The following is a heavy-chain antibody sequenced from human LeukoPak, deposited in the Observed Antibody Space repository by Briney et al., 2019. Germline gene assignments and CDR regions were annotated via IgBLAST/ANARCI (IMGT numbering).Heavy chain of an antibody. CDR2: IKEDGSEK. V-gene: IGHV3-7*01. CDR3: ARRGYQFLDY. D-gene: IGHD5-18*01. CDR1: GFTSYTHW. Sequence: GGSLRLSCADSGFTSYTHWMSWVRQAPGKGLEWVANIKEDGSEKYYVDSVKGRFTISRDNAKNSLYLQMNSLRAEDTAVYYCARRGYQFLDYWGQGTLVTVSS. J-gene: IGHJ4*02.